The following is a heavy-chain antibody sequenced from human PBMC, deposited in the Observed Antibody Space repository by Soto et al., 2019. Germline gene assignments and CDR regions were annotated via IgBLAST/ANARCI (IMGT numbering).Heavy chain of an antibody. V-gene: IGHV3-66*01. D-gene: IGHD6-6*01. CDR1: GFTVSSNY. J-gene: IGHJ6*03. CDR2: IYSGGST. CDR3: ARDGRPYSSSSDLYYYSYMDV. Sequence: EVQLVESGGGLVQPGGSLRLSCAASGFTVSSNYMSWVRQAPGKGLEWVSVIYSGGSTYYADSVKGRFTISRDNSKNTLYLQMNSLRAEDTAVYYCARDGRPYSSSSDLYYYSYMDVWGKGTTVTVSS.